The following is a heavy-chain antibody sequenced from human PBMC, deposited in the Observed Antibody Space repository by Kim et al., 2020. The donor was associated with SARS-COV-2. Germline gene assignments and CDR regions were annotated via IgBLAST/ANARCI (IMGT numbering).Heavy chain of an antibody. Sequence: SETLSLTCAVYGGSFSGYYWSWIRQPPGKGLEWIGEINHSGSTNYNPSLKSRVTISVDTSKNQFSLKLSSVTAADTAVYYCASRMTTPYYYYYYYMDVWG. CDR2: INHSGST. J-gene: IGHJ6*03. CDR3: ASRMTTPYYYYYYYMDV. CDR1: GGSFSGYY. D-gene: IGHD4-17*01. V-gene: IGHV4-34*01.